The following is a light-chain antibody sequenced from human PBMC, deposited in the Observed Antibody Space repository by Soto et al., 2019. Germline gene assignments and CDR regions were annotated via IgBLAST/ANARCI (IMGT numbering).Light chain of an antibody. CDR1: QSVSSN. Sequence: EIVLTQSPGTLSLSPGERATLSCRASQSVSSNLAWYQQKPGQAPRLLIYGASSRATGIPDRFSGSGSGTDFTLTISRLEPEDFAVYYCQQYGSSRWTFGQGTKVDNK. J-gene: IGKJ1*01. V-gene: IGKV3-20*01. CDR3: QQYGSSRWT. CDR2: GAS.